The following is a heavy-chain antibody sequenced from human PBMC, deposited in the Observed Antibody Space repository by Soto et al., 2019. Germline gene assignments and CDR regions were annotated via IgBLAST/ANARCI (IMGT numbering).Heavy chain of an antibody. V-gene: IGHV1-18*01. CDR2: ISAYNGNT. CDR1: GYTFTSYG. D-gene: IGHD3-22*01. CDR3: ARGALSYYDSSGYYSGAAFDI. Sequence: QVQLVQSGAEVKKPGASVKVSCKASGYTFTSYGISRVRQAPGQGLEWMGRISAYNGNTNYAQKLQGRVTMTTDTSTSTAYMELRSLRSDDTAVYYCARGALSYYDSSGYYSGAAFDIWGQGTMVTVSS. J-gene: IGHJ3*02.